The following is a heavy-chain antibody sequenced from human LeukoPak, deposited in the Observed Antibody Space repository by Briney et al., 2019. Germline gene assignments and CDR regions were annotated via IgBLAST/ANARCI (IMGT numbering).Heavy chain of an antibody. D-gene: IGHD5-18*01. V-gene: IGHV4-34*01. J-gene: IGHJ4*02. CDR2: INHSGST. CDR1: GGSFSGYY. Sequence: SETLSLTCAVYGGSFSGYYWSWIRQPPGKGLEWIGEINHSGSTNYNPSLKSRVTISVDTSKNQFSLKLSSVTAADTAVYYCATGGGYSYGYLRYWGQGTLVTVSS. CDR3: ATGGGYSYGYLRY.